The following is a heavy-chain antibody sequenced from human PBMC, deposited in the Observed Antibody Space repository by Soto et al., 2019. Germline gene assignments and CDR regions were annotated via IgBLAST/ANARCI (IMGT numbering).Heavy chain of an antibody. D-gene: IGHD4-17*01. Sequence: VQLVESGGGVVQPGRSLRLSCAVSGFTFSSYGMHWVRQAPGKGLQWVAVISYDGSNIYYADSVKGRFTVSRDNSRNTLYLQMRSLRPEDSGLYYCAKDDGLWYLDLWGRGTLVTVSS. V-gene: IGHV3-30*18. CDR2: ISYDGSNI. CDR3: AKDDGLWYLDL. CDR1: GFTFSSYG. J-gene: IGHJ2*01.